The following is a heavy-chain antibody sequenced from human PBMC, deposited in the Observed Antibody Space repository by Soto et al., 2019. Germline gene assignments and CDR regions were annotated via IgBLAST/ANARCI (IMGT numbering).Heavy chain of an antibody. Sequence: QVQLVESGGGVVQPGRSLRLSCAASGFTFSSYGMHWVRQAPGKGLEWVAVIWSGGSNENYADSVKGRFTISRDNSKNMLYLQMNCLRAEDTAVYYCARGPGTSYFKYWGQGSLVTVSS. CDR3: ARGPGTSYFKY. CDR1: GFTFSSYG. V-gene: IGHV3-33*01. D-gene: IGHD6-13*01. J-gene: IGHJ4*02. CDR2: IWSGGSNE.